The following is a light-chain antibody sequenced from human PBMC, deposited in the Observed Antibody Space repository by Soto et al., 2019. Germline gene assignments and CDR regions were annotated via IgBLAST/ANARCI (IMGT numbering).Light chain of an antibody. CDR1: RRDVGGYNY. CDR3: SSYAGTYSYV. CDR2: EVT. V-gene: IGLV2-14*01. Sequence: QSALTQPASVSGSPGQSITISCTGTRRDVGGYNYVSWYQQYPGKSPKLLIYEVTHRPSGVSNRFSGSKSGNTASLTISGLQAEDEADYYCSSYAGTYSYVFGSGTKLTVL. J-gene: IGLJ1*01.